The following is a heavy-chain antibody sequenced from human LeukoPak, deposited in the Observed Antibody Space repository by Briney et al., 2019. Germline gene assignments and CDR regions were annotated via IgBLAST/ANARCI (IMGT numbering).Heavy chain of an antibody. J-gene: IGHJ5*02. D-gene: IGHD5-18*01. CDR2: ISWNSGSI. CDR1: GFTFDDYA. V-gene: IGHV3-9*01. CDR3: AKDNTLGYSYGPAFDP. Sequence: GGSLRLSCAASGFTFDDYAMHWVRQAPGKGLEWVSGISWNSGSIGYADSVKGRFTISRDNAKNSLYLQMNSLRAEDTALYYCAKDNTLGYSYGPAFDPWGQGTLVTVSS.